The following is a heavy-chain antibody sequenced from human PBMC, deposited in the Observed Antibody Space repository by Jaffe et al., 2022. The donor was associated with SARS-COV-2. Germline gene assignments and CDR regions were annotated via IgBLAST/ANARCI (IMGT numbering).Heavy chain of an antibody. D-gene: IGHD4-17*01. CDR2: ISYDGSNK. Sequence: QVQLVESGGGVVQPGRSLRLSCAASGFTFSSYAMHWVRQAPGKGLEWVAVISYDGSNKYYADSVKGRFTISRDNSKNTLYLQMNSLRAEDTAVYYCARRKNDYGDYDDAFDIWGQGTMVTVSS. V-gene: IGHV3-30-3*01. CDR1: GFTFSSYA. CDR3: ARRKNDYGDYDDAFDI. J-gene: IGHJ3*02.